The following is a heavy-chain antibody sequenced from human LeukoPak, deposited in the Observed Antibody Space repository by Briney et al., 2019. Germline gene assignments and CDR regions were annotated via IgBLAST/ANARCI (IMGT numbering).Heavy chain of an antibody. CDR1: GYIFSSYH. CDR3: ARANNHDDYGDYVPRN. V-gene: IGHV1-2*02. D-gene: IGHD4-17*01. Sequence: GASVKLSCKASGYIFSSYHIHWVRQAPGQELEWLGCINPNTGGTNFAPTFQGRVSITRDTSLSTAYMELSSLRSDDTAVYYCARANNHDDYGDYVPRNWGQGTLVTVSS. J-gene: IGHJ4*02. CDR2: INPNTGGT.